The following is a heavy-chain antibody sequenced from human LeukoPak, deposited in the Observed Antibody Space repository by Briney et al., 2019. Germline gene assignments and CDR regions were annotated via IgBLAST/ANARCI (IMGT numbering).Heavy chain of an antibody. CDR1: GFTFSNVW. CDR2: IKSKIDGGTT. CDR3: TTSGILTGYYLREFDH. D-gene: IGHD3-9*01. Sequence: GGSLRLSCAASGFTFSNVWMSWVRQAPGKGLEWVGRIKSKIDGGTTDYATPVKGRFTISRDDSKNTLYLQMSSLKTEDTAVYYCTTSGILTGYYLREFDHWGQGTLVTVSS. V-gene: IGHV3-15*01. J-gene: IGHJ4*02.